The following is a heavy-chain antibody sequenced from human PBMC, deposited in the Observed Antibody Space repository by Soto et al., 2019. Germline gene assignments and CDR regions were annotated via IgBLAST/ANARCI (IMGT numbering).Heavy chain of an antibody. CDR1: GYTLTSYD. V-gene: IGHV1-8*01. CDR3: ARVRVLGYCSGGSCYSYYYGMDV. J-gene: IGHJ6*02. D-gene: IGHD2-15*01. CDR2: MNPNSGNT. Sequence: ASVKVSCKASGYTLTSYDINWVRQATGQGLEWMGWMNPNSGNTGYAQKFQGGVTMTRNTSISTAYMELSSLRSEDTAVYYCARVRVLGYCSGGSCYSYYYGMDVWGQGTTVTVSS.